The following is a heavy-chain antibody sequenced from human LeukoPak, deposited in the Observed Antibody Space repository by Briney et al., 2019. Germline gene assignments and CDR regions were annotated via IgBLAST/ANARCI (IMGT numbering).Heavy chain of an antibody. CDR1: GFSFGTYS. CDR2: IWYDGSNE. CDR3: ARDFEEQLVTPGMDV. J-gene: IGHJ6*02. Sequence: GGSLRLSCAASGFSFGTYSMHWARQVPGKGLEWVAVIWYDGSNEDYADSVKGRFTISRDNSKNTLYLQMNSLRAEDTAVYYCARDFEEQLVTPGMDVWGQGTTVTVSS. V-gene: IGHV3-30*19. D-gene: IGHD6-13*01.